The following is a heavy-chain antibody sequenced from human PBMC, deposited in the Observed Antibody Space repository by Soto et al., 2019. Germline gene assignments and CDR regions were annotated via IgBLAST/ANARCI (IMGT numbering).Heavy chain of an antibody. CDR2: IYHSGST. CDR3: VRVPGP. V-gene: IGHV4-30-2*01. J-gene: IGHJ5*02. CDR1: GGSISSGGYS. Sequence: QLQLQESCSGLVKPSQTLSLTCVVSGGSISSGGYSWSWIRQPPGKGLEWIGYIYHSGSTYYNPSLKSRVTISVDRSTNQFFLKLSSVTAADTAVYYCVRVPGPWGQGTLVTVSS.